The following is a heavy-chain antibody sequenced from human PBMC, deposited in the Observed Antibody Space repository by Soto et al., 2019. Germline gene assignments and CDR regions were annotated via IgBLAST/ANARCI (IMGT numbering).Heavy chain of an antibody. Sequence: QVQLVQSGAEVKKPGSSVKVSCKASGGTFSSYAISWVRQAPGQGLEWMGGIIPIFGTANYAQKFQGRVTITADEYTSTAYMKLSSLRSEDTAVYYCARHDCISSSCYYYYYYGMDVWGQGTTVTVSS. CDR1: GGTFSSYA. D-gene: IGHD2-2*01. CDR2: IIPIFGTA. V-gene: IGHV1-69*12. CDR3: ARHDCISSSCYYYYYYGMDV. J-gene: IGHJ6*02.